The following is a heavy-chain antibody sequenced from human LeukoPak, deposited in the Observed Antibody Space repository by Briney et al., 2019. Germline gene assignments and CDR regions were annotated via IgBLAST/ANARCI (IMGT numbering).Heavy chain of an antibody. CDR3: ARSLGGFCGSTSCYEARNWFDP. CDR1: GGSTSRGTYY. J-gene: IGHJ5*02. CDR2: MYYNGTT. V-gene: IGHV4-31*03. D-gene: IGHD2-2*01. Sequence: SQTLSLTSTVSGGSTSRGTYYSSYTRQHPGNCLEWIGYMYYNGTTFYNPSLKSRVAMSVDSSQNQFSLKLSSVTAADTAVYYSARSLGGFCGSTSCYEARNWFDPWGQGTLVTVSS.